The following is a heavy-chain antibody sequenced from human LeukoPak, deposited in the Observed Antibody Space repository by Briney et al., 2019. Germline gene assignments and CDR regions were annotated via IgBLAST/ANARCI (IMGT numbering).Heavy chain of an antibody. CDR1: GGSISSSNW. CDR2: IYHSGST. D-gene: IGHD4-17*01. Sequence: PSGTLSLTCAVSGGSISSSNWWSWVRQPPGKGLEWIGEIYHSGSTNYNPSLKSRVTISVDKSKNQFSLKLSSVTAADTAVYYCARSLTDLYGDSTAIPFDIWGQGTMVTVSS. V-gene: IGHV4-4*02. CDR3: ARSLTDLYGDSTAIPFDI. J-gene: IGHJ3*02.